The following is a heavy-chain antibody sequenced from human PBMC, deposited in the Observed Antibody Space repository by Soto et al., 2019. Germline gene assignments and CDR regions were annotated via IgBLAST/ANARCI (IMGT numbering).Heavy chain of an antibody. V-gene: IGHV4-61*08. J-gene: IGHJ5*02. CDR1: GGSISSGGYY. CDR3: ARLGSGSQNWFDP. CDR2: IYYSGST. Sequence: PSETLSLTCTVSGGSISSGGYYWSWIRQHPGKGLEWIGYIYYSGSTNYNPSLKSRVTISVDTSKNQFSLKMSSVTAADTAVYYCARLGSGSQNWFDPWGQGTLVTVSS. D-gene: IGHD3-10*01.